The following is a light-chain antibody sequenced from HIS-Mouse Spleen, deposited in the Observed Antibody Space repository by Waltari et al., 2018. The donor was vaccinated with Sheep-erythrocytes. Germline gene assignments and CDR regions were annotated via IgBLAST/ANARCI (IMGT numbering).Light chain of an antibody. Sequence: QSALTQPASVSGSPGQSITISRTGTSSDVGRYNLVPWYQQHPGKAPKLMIYEGSKRPSGVSNRFSGSKSGNTASLTISGLQAEDEADYYCCSYAGSSTPWVFGGGTKLTVL. CDR2: EGS. J-gene: IGLJ3*02. CDR1: SSDVGRYNL. CDR3: CSYAGSSTPWV. V-gene: IGLV2-23*01.